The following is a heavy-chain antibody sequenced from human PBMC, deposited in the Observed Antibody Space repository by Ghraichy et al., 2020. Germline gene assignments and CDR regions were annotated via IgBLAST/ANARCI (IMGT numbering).Heavy chain of an antibody. CDR2: INSDGSST. Sequence: AGSLRLSCAATGFAFSDYWMHWVRQVPGKGLVWVSRINSDGSSTTYAGSGKGRFTISRDNAKNTLYLKMSSLRPEDTALYYCARDGDFDFGGNSLGYWGQGTLVTVSA. V-gene: IGHV3-74*01. D-gene: IGHD4-23*01. CDR1: GFAFSDYW. CDR3: ARDGDFDFGGNSLGY. J-gene: IGHJ4*02.